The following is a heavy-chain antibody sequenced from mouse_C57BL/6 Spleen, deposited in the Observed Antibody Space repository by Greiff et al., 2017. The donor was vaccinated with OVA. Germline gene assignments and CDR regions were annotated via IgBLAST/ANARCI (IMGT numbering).Heavy chain of an antibody. CDR1: GYTFTSYW. D-gene: IGHD1-1*01. V-gene: IGHV1-52*01. CDR3: ARSSITTVVATDFDY. J-gene: IGHJ2*01. CDR2: IDPSDSET. Sequence: QVQLQQPGAELVRPGSSVKLSCKASGYTFTSYWMHWVKQRPIQGLEWIGNIDPSDSETHYNQKFKDKATLTVDKSSSTAYMQLSSLTSEDSAVYYCARSSITTVVATDFDYWGQGTTLTVSS.